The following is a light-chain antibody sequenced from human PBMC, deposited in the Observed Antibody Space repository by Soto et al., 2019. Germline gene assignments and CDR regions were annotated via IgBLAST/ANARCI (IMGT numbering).Light chain of an antibody. Sequence: DIQLTQSPSFLSASVGDIVTITFRASQDISGYLAWYQQKPGKAPNLLIYAAFTLQSGVPSRFSGSGSGTEFTLTISSLQPEDFATYYCQHLKSYPITFGQGTRLEIK. CDR2: AAF. CDR1: QDISGY. CDR3: QHLKSYPIT. V-gene: IGKV1-9*01. J-gene: IGKJ5*01.